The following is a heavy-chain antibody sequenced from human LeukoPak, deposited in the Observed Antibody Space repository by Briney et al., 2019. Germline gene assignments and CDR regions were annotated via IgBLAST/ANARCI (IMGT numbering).Heavy chain of an antibody. D-gene: IGHD6-19*01. CDR1: GFTFSSYA. CDR2: ISYDGSNK. V-gene: IGHV3-30-3*01. CDR3: AREGSSGWYCDY. J-gene: IGHJ4*02. Sequence: GGSLRLSCAASGFTFSSYAMQWVRQAPGKGLEWVAVISYDGSNKYYADSVKGRFTISRDNSKNTLYLQMNSLRAEDTAVYYCAREGSSGWYCDYWGQGTLVTVSS.